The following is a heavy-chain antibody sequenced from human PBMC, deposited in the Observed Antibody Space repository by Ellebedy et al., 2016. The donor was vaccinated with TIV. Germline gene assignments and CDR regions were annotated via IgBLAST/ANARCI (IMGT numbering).Heavy chain of an antibody. D-gene: IGHD2-15*01. CDR3: ARRAAGGGYLDF. CDR2: ISGDGSTT. V-gene: IGHV3-74*01. CDR1: GFTFSDYW. Sequence: GESLKISCAASGFTFSDYWMHWVRQDSGKGLLWVSRISGDGSTTLYADSVKGRFTISRDNAKNTVYLQINRLRVEDTAVNHCARRAAGGGYLDFWGQGTLATVSS. J-gene: IGHJ4*02.